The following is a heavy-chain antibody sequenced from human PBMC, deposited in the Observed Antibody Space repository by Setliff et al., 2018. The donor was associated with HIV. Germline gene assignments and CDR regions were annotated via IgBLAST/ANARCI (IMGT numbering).Heavy chain of an antibody. CDR2: INSNSGGT. J-gene: IGHJ4*02. CDR3: ASTENYYDTSAYYYQRY. D-gene: IGHD3-22*01. V-gene: IGHV1-2*02. CDR1: GYTFTGCY. Sequence: ASVKVSCKASGYTFTGCYMHWVRQAPGQGLEWMGWINSNSGGTNYAQRFQGRVTMTRGSSISTAYMELSRLRYDDTAVYYCASTENYYDTSAYYYQRYWGQGTLVTVSS.